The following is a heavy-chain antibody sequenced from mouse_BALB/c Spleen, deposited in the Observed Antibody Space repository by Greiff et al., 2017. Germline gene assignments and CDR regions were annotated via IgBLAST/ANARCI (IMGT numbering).Heavy chain of an antibody. CDR3: ARHGGTAYFDY. J-gene: IGHJ2*01. V-gene: IGHV5-12-2*01. Sequence: EVQLVESGGGLVQPGGSLKLSCAASGFTFSSYTMSWVRQTPEKRLEWVAYISNGGGSTYYPDTVKGRFTISRDNAKNTLYLQLSSLKSEDTAMYYCARHGGTAYFDYWGQGTTLTVSS. D-gene: IGHD1-2*01. CDR2: ISNGGGST. CDR1: GFTFSSYT.